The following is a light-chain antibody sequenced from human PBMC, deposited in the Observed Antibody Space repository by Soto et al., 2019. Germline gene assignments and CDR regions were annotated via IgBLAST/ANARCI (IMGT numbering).Light chain of an antibody. J-gene: IGKJ1*01. Sequence: EIVLTQSPGTLSLSPGERATLSCTASPSVSRDFLVWYQHKGGQPPRLLLYGGSIRASGIPDRFSGSGSGTDFSLTISRLEPEDVAVYYCKQYGFSPTFGQGTKVEIK. CDR3: KQYGFSPT. CDR1: PSVSRDF. CDR2: GGS. V-gene: IGKV3-20*01.